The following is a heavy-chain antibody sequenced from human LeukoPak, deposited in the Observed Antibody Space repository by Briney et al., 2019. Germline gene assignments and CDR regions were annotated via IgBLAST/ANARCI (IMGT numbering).Heavy chain of an antibody. J-gene: IGHJ4*02. D-gene: IGHD1-26*01. CDR3: AKDKGYSGSYFDY. V-gene: IGHV3-53*05. CDR2: IYSGGST. CDR1: GFTVSSNY. Sequence: GGSLRLSCAASGFTVSSNYMSWVRQAPGKGLEWVSVIYSGGSTYYADSVKGRFTISRDNSKNTLHLQMNSLRAEDTAVYYCAKDKGYSGSYFDYWGQGTLVTVSS.